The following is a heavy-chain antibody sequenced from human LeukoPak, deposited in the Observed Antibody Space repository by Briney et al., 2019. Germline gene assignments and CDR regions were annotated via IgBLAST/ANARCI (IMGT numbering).Heavy chain of an antibody. CDR3: ARERAIDDFWSGYLYYMDV. D-gene: IGHD3-3*01. Sequence: GGSLGLSCAASGFTFSSYSMNWVRQAPGKGLEWVSYISSSSSTIYYADSVKGRFTISRDNAKNSLYLQMNSLKAEDTAVYYCARERAIDDFWSGYLYYMDVWGKGTTVTVSS. CDR1: GFTFSSYS. CDR2: ISSSSSTI. V-gene: IGHV3-48*01. J-gene: IGHJ6*03.